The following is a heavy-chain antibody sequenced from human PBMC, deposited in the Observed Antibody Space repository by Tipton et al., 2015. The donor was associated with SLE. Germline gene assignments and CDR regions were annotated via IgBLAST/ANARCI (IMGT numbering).Heavy chain of an antibody. V-gene: IGHV4-61*02. CDR2: IYTSGST. CDR3: ARMRPHVDCLYFDY. D-gene: IGHD5-12*01. Sequence: TLSLTCTVSGGSISSGNYYWSWIRQPAGKGLEWIGRIYTSGSTNYNPSLKSRVTISVDTSKNQFSLKLSSVTAADTAVYYCARMRPHVDCLYFDYWGQGTLVTVSS. CDR1: GGSISSGNYY. J-gene: IGHJ4*02.